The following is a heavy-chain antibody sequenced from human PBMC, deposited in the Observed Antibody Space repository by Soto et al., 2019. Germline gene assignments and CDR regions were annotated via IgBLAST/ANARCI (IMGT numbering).Heavy chain of an antibody. CDR2: ISYDGSNK. Sequence: VQLVESGGGVVQPGRSLRLSCAASGFTFSSYAMHWVRQAPGKGLEWVAVISYDGSNKYYADSVKGRFTISRDNSKNTLYLQMNSLRAEDTAVYYCARYPGGGHKYGMDVWGQGTTVTVSS. CDR3: ARYPGGGHKYGMDV. V-gene: IGHV3-30-3*01. J-gene: IGHJ6*02. D-gene: IGHD3-10*01. CDR1: GFTFSSYA.